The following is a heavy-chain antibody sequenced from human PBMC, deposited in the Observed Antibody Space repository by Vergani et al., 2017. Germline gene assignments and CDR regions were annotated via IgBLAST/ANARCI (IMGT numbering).Heavy chain of an antibody. CDR1: GGSISSGSYY. Sequence: QVQLQESGPGLVKPSQTLSLTCTVSGGSISSGSYYWSWIRQPAGKGLEWIGRIYTSGSTNYNPSLKSRVTISVDTSKNQFSLKLSSVTAADPAVYYCAREDSGGYFHYYGMDVWGQGTTGTVSS. CDR3: AREDSGGYFHYYGMDV. V-gene: IGHV4-61*02. J-gene: IGHJ6*02. D-gene: IGHD1-26*01. CDR2: IYTSGST.